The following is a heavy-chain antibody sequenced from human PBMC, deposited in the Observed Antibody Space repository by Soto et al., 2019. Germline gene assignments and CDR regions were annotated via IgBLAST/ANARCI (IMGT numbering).Heavy chain of an antibody. CDR1: GGTFSSYA. CDR2: IIPIFGTA. V-gene: IGHV1-69*01. Sequence: QVQLVQSGAEVKKPGSSVKVSCKASGGTFSSYAISWVRQAPGQGLEWMGGIIPIFGTANYAQTFQGRVKSTADEPASTAYMELGSRGSEDTAVYDCAREDSGSHPDDNWFDPWGQGTLVTVSS. J-gene: IGHJ5*02. D-gene: IGHD5-12*01. CDR3: AREDSGSHPDDNWFDP.